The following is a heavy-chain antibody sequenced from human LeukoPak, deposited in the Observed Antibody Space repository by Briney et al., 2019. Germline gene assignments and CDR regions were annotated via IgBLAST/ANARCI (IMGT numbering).Heavy chain of an antibody. CDR1: GFTFDDYA. CDR3: AKDMSSGWYVGPRFDY. CDR2: ISWNSGSI. V-gene: IGHV3-9*03. Sequence: GGSLRLSCAASGFTFDDYAMHWVRRAPGKGLEWGSGISWNSGSIGYADSVKGRFTISRDNAKNSLYLQMNSLRAEDMALYYCAKDMSSGWYVGPRFDYWGQGTLVTVSS. D-gene: IGHD6-19*01. J-gene: IGHJ4*02.